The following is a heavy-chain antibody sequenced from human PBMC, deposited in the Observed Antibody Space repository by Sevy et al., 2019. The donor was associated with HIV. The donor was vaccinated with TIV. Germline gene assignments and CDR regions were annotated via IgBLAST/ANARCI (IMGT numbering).Heavy chain of an antibody. V-gene: IGHV3-33*01. CDR3: ARDLEFYDYGDYGPAFMPDY. CDR2: IWFDGSNT. CDR1: GITFSAYA. Sequence: GGSLRLSCVASGITFSAYAMHWVRQAPGKGLEWVAVIWFDGSNTYYADPVKGRFTISRDIAKNTLHLQMNSLRAEDTAVYYCARDLEFYDYGDYGPAFMPDYWGQGTLVTVSS. J-gene: IGHJ4*02. D-gene: IGHD4-17*01.